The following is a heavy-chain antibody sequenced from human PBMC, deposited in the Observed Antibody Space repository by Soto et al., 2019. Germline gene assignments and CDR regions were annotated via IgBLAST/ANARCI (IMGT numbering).Heavy chain of an antibody. V-gene: IGHV4-34*01. CDR3: VRAERGTATTVVDAFDI. J-gene: IGHJ3*02. D-gene: IGHD1-1*01. CDR2: MSHSGGV. CDR1: GGSISSSTNYY. Sequence: QVQLQQWGAGLLKPSETLSLTCAVYGGSISSSTNYYWSWIRQPPGKGLEWIGEMSHSGGVHFNPSLRSRVTISVDTSKNQVSLEMTSVTAADTALYYCVRAERGTATTVVDAFDIWGPWTMVTVSS.